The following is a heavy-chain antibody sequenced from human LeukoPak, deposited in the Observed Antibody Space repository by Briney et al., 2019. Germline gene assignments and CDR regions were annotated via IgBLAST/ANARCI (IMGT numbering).Heavy chain of an antibody. CDR1: GGSISSFY. CDR3: AGGVGRFGEEFDY. J-gene: IGHJ4*02. CDR2: IYYSGST. V-gene: IGHV4-59*01. D-gene: IGHD3-10*01. Sequence: PSETLSLTCTVSGGSISSFYWSWIRLPPGKGLEWIGYIYYSGSTNYNPPLKSRVTISVDTSKNQFSLKLSSVTAADTAVYYCAGGVGRFGEEFDYWGQGTLVTVSS.